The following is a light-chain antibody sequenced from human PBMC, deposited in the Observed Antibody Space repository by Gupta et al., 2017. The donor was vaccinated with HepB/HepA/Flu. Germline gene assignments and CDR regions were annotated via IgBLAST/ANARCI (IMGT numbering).Light chain of an antibody. Sequence: EIVLTQSPATLSLSPGERATLSCRASQSVSSYLAWYQQKPGQAPRLLIYDASNRATGIPARFSGSGSGTDFTLTISSLEPEDFAVIYCKQRSNWLTFGGGTKVEIK. CDR2: DAS. CDR1: QSVSSY. CDR3: KQRSNWLT. J-gene: IGKJ4*01. V-gene: IGKV3-11*01.